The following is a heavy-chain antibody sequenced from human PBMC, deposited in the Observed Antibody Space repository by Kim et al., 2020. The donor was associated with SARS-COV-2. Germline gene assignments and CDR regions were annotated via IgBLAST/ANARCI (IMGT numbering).Heavy chain of an antibody. V-gene: IGHV4-34*01. Sequence: SLKSRVTMSVDTSKSPVSLELSSVTAADTAVYYCARGPGRSTAAGTAFDYWGQGTLVTVSS. CDR3: ARGPGRSTAAGTAFDY. J-gene: IGHJ4*02. D-gene: IGHD6-13*01.